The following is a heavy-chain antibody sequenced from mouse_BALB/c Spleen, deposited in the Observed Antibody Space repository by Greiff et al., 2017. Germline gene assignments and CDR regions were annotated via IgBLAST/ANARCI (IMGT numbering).Heavy chain of an antibody. CDR3: ARDNYYGSSYRFAY. J-gene: IGHJ3*01. Sequence: EVMLVESGGGLVKPGGSLKLSCAASGFTFSSYAMSWVRQSPEKRLEWVAEISSGGSYTYYPDTVTGRFTISRDNAKNTLYLEMSSLRSEDTAMYYCARDNYYGSSYRFAYWGQGTLVTVSA. CDR2: ISSGGSYT. CDR1: GFTFSSYA. V-gene: IGHV5-9-4*01. D-gene: IGHD1-1*01.